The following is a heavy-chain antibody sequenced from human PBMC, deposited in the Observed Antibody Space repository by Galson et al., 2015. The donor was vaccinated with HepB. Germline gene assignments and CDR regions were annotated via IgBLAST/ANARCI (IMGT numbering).Heavy chain of an antibody. Sequence: SLRLSCAASGFTFSNYWMSWVRQAPGKGLEWVANIKQDESEKYYVGSVKGRFTISRDNAKNSLYLQMNSLRAEDTAVYYCARDWDYYGSGSYLGYWGQGTLVTVSS. V-gene: IGHV3-7*03. CDR1: GFTFSNYW. D-gene: IGHD3-10*01. J-gene: IGHJ4*02. CDR3: ARDWDYYGSGSYLGY. CDR2: IKQDESEK.